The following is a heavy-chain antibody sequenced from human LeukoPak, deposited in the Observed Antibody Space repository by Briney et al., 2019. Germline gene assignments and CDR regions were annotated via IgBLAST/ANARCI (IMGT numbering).Heavy chain of an antibody. J-gene: IGHJ4*02. CDR3: ARGGSGSGYLYYFDY. CDR1: ANSFSDYS. D-gene: IGHD3-10*01. CDR2: ITSNSGGT. Sequence: ASVKVSCEASANSFSDYSMHWVRQAPGQGLEWMGRITSNSGGTTYAQNFQGRVTMTRDTSINTAYMELSGLTSDDTAVYYCARGGSGSGYLYYFDYWGQGTLVSVPS. V-gene: IGHV1-2*06.